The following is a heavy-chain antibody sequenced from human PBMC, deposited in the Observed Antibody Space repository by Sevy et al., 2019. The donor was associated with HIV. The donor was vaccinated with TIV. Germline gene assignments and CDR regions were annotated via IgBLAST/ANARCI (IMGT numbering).Heavy chain of an antibody. CDR1: GFTFSSYA. J-gene: IGHJ3*02. Sequence: GGSLRLSCAASGFTFSSYAVNWVRQAPGKGLEWVSTIFGSGGGTYYADSVKGRFTISRDNSKNTLYLQMNSLRAEDTAVYYCAGGRYDSSGSVDAFDIWGQGTMVTVSS. V-gene: IGHV3-23*01. CDR2: IFGSGGGT. CDR3: AGGRYDSSGSVDAFDI. D-gene: IGHD3-22*01.